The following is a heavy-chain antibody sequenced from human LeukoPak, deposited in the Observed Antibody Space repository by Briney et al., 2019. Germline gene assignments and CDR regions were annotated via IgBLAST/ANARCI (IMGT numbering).Heavy chain of an antibody. D-gene: IGHD6-13*01. J-gene: IGHJ4*02. CDR2: IYGADAA. V-gene: IGHV3-66*02. CDR3: VTSTGQQFIPYDY. Sequence: GGSLRLSCAASGFNVSTNYMTWIRQAPGKGLEWVSLIYGADAAYYAESVRGRFMISRDNLKNTLFLQMNSLRVEDTAMYYCVTSTGQQFIPYDYWGQGTLVTVSS. CDR1: GFNVSTNY.